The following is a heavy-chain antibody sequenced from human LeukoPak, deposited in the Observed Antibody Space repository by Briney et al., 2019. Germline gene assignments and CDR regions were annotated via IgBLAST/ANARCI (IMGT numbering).Heavy chain of an antibody. CDR2: ISSSDDGT. D-gene: IGHD4-17*01. Sequence: PGGSLRLSCAASGFSLSSYAMSWVRQAPGKGLEWVSAISSSDDGTYHAGSVRGRFTISRDNSKNTLYLQMNSLRAEDTAVYYCAKDQLTTVTSGATSWGQGTLVTVSS. CDR1: GFSLSSYA. J-gene: IGHJ5*02. V-gene: IGHV3-23*01. CDR3: AKDQLTTVTSGATS.